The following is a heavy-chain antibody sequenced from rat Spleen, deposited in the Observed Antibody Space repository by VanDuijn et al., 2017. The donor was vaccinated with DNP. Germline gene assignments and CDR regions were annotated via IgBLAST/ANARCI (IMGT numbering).Heavy chain of an antibody. CDR1: GFTFINYG. Sequence: EVKLVESGGGLVQPGRSLKLSCAASGFTFINYGMAWVRQAPTKGLEWVAFINNGGDKIYYRDSVKGRFTISRDKAKETQILQMDSLTSEDTATFYCATAGYPGIGYNWFAFWGQGTLVTVSS. J-gene: IGHJ3*01. CDR2: INNGGDKI. CDR3: ATAGYPGIGYNWFAF. V-gene: IGHV5S13*01. D-gene: IGHD1-4*01.